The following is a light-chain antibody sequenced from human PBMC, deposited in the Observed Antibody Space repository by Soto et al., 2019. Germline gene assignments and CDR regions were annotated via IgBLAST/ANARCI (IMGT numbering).Light chain of an antibody. V-gene: IGLV2-14*01. J-gene: IGLJ1*01. Sequence: QSVLTQPASVSGSPGQSITISCTGTSSDVGGYNYVSWYQQRPGKVPRLMIYDVSNRPSGVSNRFSGSKSGNTASLTISGLQAEDEADYYRTSNTSIATYVFGTGTKVTVL. CDR2: DVS. CDR1: SSDVGGYNY. CDR3: TSNTSIATYV.